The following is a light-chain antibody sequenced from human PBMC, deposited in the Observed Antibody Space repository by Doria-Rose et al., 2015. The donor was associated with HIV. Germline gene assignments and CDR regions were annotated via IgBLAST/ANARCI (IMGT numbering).Light chain of an antibody. CDR3: QQYDNLPPLFT. J-gene: IGKJ3*01. Sequence: DIRLTQSPSSLSASVGDRVTITCQASQDISNYLNWYQQKPGKAPKLLIYDASNLGTGVPSRFSGSGSGTDFTFTISSLQPEDIATYYCQQYDNLPPLFTFGPGTKVDIK. CDR1: QDISNY. CDR2: DAS. V-gene: IGKV1-33*01.